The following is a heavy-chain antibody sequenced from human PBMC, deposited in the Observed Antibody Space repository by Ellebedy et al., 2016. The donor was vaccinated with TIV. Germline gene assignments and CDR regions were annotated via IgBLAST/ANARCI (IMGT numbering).Heavy chain of an antibody. CDR1: GFTFSSDW. D-gene: IGHD5-12*01. Sequence: GESLKISCAASGFTFSSDWMHWFRQAPGKGLVWVSRFKGDGSSTNYADSVKGRFTISRDNAKNTLYLQMNSLRADDTAVYYCARDLHIVDSNYWGQGTLVTVSS. V-gene: IGHV3-74*01. J-gene: IGHJ4*02. CDR3: ARDLHIVDSNY. CDR2: FKGDGSST.